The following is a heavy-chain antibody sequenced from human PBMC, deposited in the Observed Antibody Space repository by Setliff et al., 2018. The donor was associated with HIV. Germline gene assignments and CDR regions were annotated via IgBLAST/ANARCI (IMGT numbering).Heavy chain of an antibody. D-gene: IGHD2-21*02. Sequence: GGSLRLSCAASGFTFSSYSMNWVRQAPGKGLEYVSSINSNGRSTSYADSVKGRFTISRDNAKNSLYLQMNSLRAEDTAVYYCARSNCGGDCDAFDIWGQGTMVTVSS. CDR2: INSNGRST. V-gene: IGHV3-48*04. CDR1: GFTFSSYS. J-gene: IGHJ3*02. CDR3: ARSNCGGDCDAFDI.